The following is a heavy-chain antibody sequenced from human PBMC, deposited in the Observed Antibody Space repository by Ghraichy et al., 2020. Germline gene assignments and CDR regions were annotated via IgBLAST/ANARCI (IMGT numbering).Heavy chain of an antibody. J-gene: IGHJ6*02. CDR3: ARGHLGGWLQLSYYYYGMDV. CDR2: MNPNSGNT. D-gene: IGHD5-24*01. Sequence: ASVKVSCKASGYTFTSYDINWVRQATGQGLEWMGWMNPNSGNTGYAQKFQGRVTMTRNTSISTAYMELSSLRSEDTAVYYCARGHLGGWLQLSYYYYGMDVWGQGTTVTVSS. V-gene: IGHV1-8*01. CDR1: GYTFTSYD.